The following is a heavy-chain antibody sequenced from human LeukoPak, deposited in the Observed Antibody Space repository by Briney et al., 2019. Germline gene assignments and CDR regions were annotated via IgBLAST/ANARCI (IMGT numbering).Heavy chain of an antibody. CDR1: GGSFSGYY. V-gene: IGHV4-34*01. Sequence: PSETLSLTCAVYGGSFSGYYWSWIRQPPGKGLEWIGEINHSGSTNYNPSLKSRVTISVDTSKNQFSLKLSSVTAADTAVYYCARGGYFDYWGQGTLVTVSS. J-gene: IGHJ4*02. CDR2: INHSGST. CDR3: ARGGYFDY.